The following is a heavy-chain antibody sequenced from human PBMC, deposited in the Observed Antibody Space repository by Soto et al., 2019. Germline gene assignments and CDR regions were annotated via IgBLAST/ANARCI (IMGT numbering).Heavy chain of an antibody. J-gene: IGHJ6*02. CDR1: GSTFIDFD. D-gene: IGHD3-16*01. Sequence: GXSVKVSSTASGSTFIDFDISWLRQAAGQGPEWMGWMNAKSGDTFSAQRLQGKFNMTWDTSLSTAYMEVGSLTSDDAAIYYCERGNPFNYAGFDVWGQGTTVTFSS. CDR2: MNAKSGDT. V-gene: IGHV1-8*01. CDR3: ERGNPFNYAGFDV.